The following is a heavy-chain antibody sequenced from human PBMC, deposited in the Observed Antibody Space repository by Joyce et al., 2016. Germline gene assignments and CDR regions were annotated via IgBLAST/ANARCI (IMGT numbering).Heavy chain of an antibody. CDR1: GASVSSGGYS. J-gene: IGHJ4*02. V-gene: IGHV4-30-2*01. CDR3: ASGFNFKGRSFFDY. CDR2: IYHNEST. D-gene: IGHD3-10*01. Sequence: QLQLQGSGSGLVKPSQTLSLTCAVSGASVSSGGYSWSWIRQPPGKGLEWSGDIYHNESTYYNPSLQSRVTISVDRSKNQFSLKLASVTAADTAVYYCASGFNFKGRSFFDYWGQGALVTVSS.